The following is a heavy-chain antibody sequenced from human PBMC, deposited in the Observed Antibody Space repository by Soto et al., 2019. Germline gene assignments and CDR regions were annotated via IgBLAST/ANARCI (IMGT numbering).Heavy chain of an antibody. Sequence: TSETLSLTCTVSGGSISSYYWSWIRQPPGKGLEWIGYIYYSGSTNYNPSLKSRVTISVDTSKNQFSLKLSSVTAADTAVYYCAGSYDILTGYPVPFDYWGQGTLVTVSS. D-gene: IGHD3-9*01. J-gene: IGHJ4*02. CDR3: AGSYDILTGYPVPFDY. CDR1: GGSISSYY. CDR2: IYYSGST. V-gene: IGHV4-59*08.